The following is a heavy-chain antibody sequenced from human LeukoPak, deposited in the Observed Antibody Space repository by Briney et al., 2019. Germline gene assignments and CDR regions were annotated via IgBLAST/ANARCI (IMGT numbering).Heavy chain of an antibody. CDR1: GFTFSSYS. V-gene: IGHV3-21*04. Sequence: GGSLRLSCAASGFTFSSYSMNWVRQAPGKGLEWVSSINSSSGYIYYADSVKGRFTISRDTSKNTLYLQMNSLRAEDTAVYYCAKSFRSTSLDYWGQGTLVTVSS. J-gene: IGHJ4*02. CDR3: AKSFRSTSLDY. CDR2: INSSSGYI. D-gene: IGHD2-2*01.